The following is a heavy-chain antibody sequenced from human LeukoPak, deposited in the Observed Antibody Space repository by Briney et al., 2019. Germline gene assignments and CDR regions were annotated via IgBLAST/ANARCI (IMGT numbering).Heavy chain of an antibody. D-gene: IGHD3-16*01. Sequence: GTSLKVSCEASGITFSASNIQWVRQARGQRLEWIGWIVVGSGNTHYAQIFQERVTITRDMSTRTAYMELSSLTSEDTAVYYCAALTPNYDCVWAFDIWGQGTVVTVSS. CDR3: AALTPNYDCVWAFDI. V-gene: IGHV1-58*02. J-gene: IGHJ3*02. CDR1: GITFSASN. CDR2: IVVGSGNT.